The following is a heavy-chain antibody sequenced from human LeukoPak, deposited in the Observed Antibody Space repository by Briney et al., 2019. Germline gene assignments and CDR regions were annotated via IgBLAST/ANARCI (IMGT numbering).Heavy chain of an antibody. J-gene: IGHJ4*02. D-gene: IGHD2-2*01. CDR1: GYTFTSYG. CDR3: ARRVVPAAITYDAAHGLDY. V-gene: IGHV1-18*01. Sequence: ASVKVSCKASGYTFTSYGISWVRQAPGQGLEWMGWISAYNGNTNYAQKLQGRVTMTTDTSTSTAYMELRSLRSDDTAVYYCARRVVPAAITYDAAHGLDYWGQGTLVTVSS. CDR2: ISAYNGNT.